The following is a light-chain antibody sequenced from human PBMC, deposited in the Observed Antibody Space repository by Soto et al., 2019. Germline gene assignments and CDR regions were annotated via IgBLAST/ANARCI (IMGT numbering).Light chain of an antibody. Sequence: QSAPTQPRSVSGSPGQSVTISCTGTSSDVGGYNYVSWYQQQPGKAPKVIIYDVSKRPSGVPDRISGSKSGNTASLTISGLQAEDEADYHCCSYAGSYTLVFGGGTKLTVL. CDR3: CSYAGSYTLV. CDR2: DVS. V-gene: IGLV2-11*01. J-gene: IGLJ2*01. CDR1: SSDVGGYNY.